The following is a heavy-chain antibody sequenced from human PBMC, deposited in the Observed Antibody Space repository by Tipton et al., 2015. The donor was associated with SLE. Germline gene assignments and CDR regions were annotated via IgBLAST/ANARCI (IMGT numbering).Heavy chain of an antibody. CDR1: GFTFSSYG. V-gene: IGHV3-30*02. D-gene: IGHD1-26*01. CDR2: IRYDGSNK. J-gene: IGHJ4*02. Sequence: SLRLFCAASGFTFSSYGMHWVRQAPGKGLEWVAFIRYDGSNKYYADSVKGRFTISRDNSKNTLYLQMNSLRAEDTAVYYCAKEWELFFDYWGQGTLVTVSS. CDR3: AKEWELFFDY.